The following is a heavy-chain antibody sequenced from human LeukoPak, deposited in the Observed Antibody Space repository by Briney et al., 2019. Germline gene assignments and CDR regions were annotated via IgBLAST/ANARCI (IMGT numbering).Heavy chain of an antibody. CDR2: IYYSGST. CDR1: GGSISSYY. J-gene: IGHJ4*02. V-gene: IGHV4-59*01. Sequence: SETLSLTCTVSGGSISSYYWSWIRQPPGKGLEWIGYIYYSGSTNYNPSLKSRVTISVDTSKNQFSLKLSSVTAADTAVYYCAGDEVTGNYFDYWGQGTLVTVSS. CDR3: AGDEVTGNYFDY.